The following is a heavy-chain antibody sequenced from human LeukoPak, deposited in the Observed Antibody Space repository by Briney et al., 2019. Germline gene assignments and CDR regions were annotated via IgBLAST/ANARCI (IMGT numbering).Heavy chain of an antibody. Sequence: GGSLRLSCAASGFTFSSYAMSWVRQAQGKGLEWVSAISGSGGSTYYADSVKGRFTISRDNSKNTLYLQMNSLRAEDTAVYYCAKDLLVLRYFDWLLSGLDYWGQGTLVTVSS. D-gene: IGHD3-9*01. J-gene: IGHJ4*02. CDR2: ISGSGGST. CDR1: GFTFSSYA. V-gene: IGHV3-23*01. CDR3: AKDLLVLRYFDWLLSGLDY.